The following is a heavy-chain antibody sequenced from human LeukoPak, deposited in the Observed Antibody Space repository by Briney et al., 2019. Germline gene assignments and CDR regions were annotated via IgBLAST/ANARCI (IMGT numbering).Heavy chain of an antibody. CDR1: GGSSSSSSYY. J-gene: IGHJ5*02. CDR2: IYYSGST. V-gene: IGHV4-39*07. Sequence: SETLSLTCTVSGGSSSSSSYYWGCIRQPPGKGLEWIGSIYYSGSTYYNPSLKSRVTISVDTSKNQFSLKLSSVTAADTAVYYCARALMVYVNWFDPWGQGTLVTVSS. D-gene: IGHD2-8*01. CDR3: ARALMVYVNWFDP.